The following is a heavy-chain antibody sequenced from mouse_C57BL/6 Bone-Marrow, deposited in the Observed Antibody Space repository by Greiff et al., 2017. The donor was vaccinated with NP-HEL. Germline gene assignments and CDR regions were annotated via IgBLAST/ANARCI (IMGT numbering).Heavy chain of an antibody. CDR3: ARGGITTVVARYYYAMDY. J-gene: IGHJ4*01. CDR2: ISDGGSYT. Sequence: EVKLMESGGGLVKPGGSLKLSCAASGFTFSSYAMSWVRQTPEKRLEWVATISDGGSYTYYPDNVKGRFTISRDNAKNNLYLQMSHLKSEDTAMYYCARGGITTVVARYYYAMDYWGQGTSVTVSS. CDR1: GFTFSSYA. D-gene: IGHD1-1*01. V-gene: IGHV5-4*03.